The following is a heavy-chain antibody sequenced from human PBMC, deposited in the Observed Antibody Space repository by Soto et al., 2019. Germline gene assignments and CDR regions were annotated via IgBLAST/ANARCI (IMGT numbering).Heavy chain of an antibody. J-gene: IGHJ4*02. CDR2: IYPGDSDT. Sequence: GESLKISCKGSGYSFTSYWIGWVRQMPGKGLEWMGIIYPGDSDTRYSPSFQGQVTISADKSISTAYLQWSSLKASDTAMYYCASSLQSPVDYFDYWGQGTLVTVSS. V-gene: IGHV5-51*01. CDR1: GYSFTSYW. CDR3: ASSLQSPVDYFDY.